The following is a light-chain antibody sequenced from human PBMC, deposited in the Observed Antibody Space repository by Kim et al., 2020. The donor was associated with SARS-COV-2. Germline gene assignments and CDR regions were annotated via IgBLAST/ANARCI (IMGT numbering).Light chain of an antibody. CDR1: QSINRY. J-gene: IGKJ1*01. CDR2: GAA. Sequence: EIVLTQSPGTLSLSPGERATLSCRASQSINRYLAWYQQKPGQAPRLLIYGAASRATGIPDRFSGIGSGTDFTLTISRLEPDDFAVYYCQYYGTFGQGTKVDIK. CDR3: QYYGT. V-gene: IGKV3-20*01.